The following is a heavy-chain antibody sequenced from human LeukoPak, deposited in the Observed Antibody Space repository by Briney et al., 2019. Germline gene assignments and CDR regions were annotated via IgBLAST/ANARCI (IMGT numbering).Heavy chain of an antibody. V-gene: IGHV1-69*02. Sequence: SVKVSCKASGGTFSSYTISWVRQAPGQGLEWMGRIIPILGIANCAQKFQGRVTITADKSTSTAYMELSSLRSEDTAVYYCAMGVVVPEYYFDYWGQGTLVTVSS. CDR2: IIPILGIA. D-gene: IGHD2-2*01. J-gene: IGHJ4*02. CDR1: GGTFSSYT. CDR3: AMGVVVPEYYFDY.